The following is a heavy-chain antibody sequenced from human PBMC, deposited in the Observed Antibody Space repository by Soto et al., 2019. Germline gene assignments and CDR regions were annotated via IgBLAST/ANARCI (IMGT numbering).Heavy chain of an antibody. CDR1: GGSISSSSYN. Sequence: SETLSLTCSVSGGSISSSSYNWDWIRQPPGKGLEWIGTIYYNGDTDYNPSLKSRATISVDASDYQFSLKLSSVTAADTSIYYCARFSGNAFDIWGHGTMVTVSS. CDR3: ARFSGNAFDI. J-gene: IGHJ3*02. CDR2: IYYNGDT. V-gene: IGHV4-39*01.